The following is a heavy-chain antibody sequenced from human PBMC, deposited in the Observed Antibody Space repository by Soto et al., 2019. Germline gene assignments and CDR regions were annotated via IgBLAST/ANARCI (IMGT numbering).Heavy chain of an antibody. CDR1: GGTFSSYA. V-gene: IGHV1-69*13. CDR3: ARPVDSSSWPNWFDP. J-gene: IGHJ5*02. CDR2: IIPIFGTA. Sequence: EASVKVSCKASGGTFSSYAISWVRQAPGQGLEWMGGIIPIFGTANYAQKFQGRVTITADESTSTAYMELSSLRSEDTAVYYCARPVDSSSWPNWFDPWGQGTLVTVSS. D-gene: IGHD6-13*01.